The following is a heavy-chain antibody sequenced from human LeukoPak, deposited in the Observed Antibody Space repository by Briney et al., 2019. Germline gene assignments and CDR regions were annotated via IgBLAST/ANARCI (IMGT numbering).Heavy chain of an antibody. CDR3: ARVLVHHAFDI. CDR2: VYQSGTT. V-gene: IGHV4-30-2*01. CDR1: GGSVNSDGYS. J-gene: IGHJ3*02. Sequence: SETLSLTCTASGGSVNSDGYSWTWIRQAPGKGLEWIGYVYQSGTTYYNPSLKSRVTISKDRSKNQFSLNLSSVSAADTALYYCARVLVHHAFDIWGQGTLVTVSS. D-gene: IGHD1-26*01.